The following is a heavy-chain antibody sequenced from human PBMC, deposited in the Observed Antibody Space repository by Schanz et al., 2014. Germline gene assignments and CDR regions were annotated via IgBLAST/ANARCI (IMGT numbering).Heavy chain of an antibody. D-gene: IGHD3-10*01. Sequence: EVHLLDSGGGLVQPGGSLRLSCAASGFTFSSYAMSWVRQAPGKGPEWVSYIRSSSTPIYYADSVKGRFTISRDNAKNSLYLQRTSLRAEDTAVYHCVSSGSYSSHASWGQGTLVTVSS. J-gene: IGHJ4*02. CDR3: VSSGSYSSHAS. V-gene: IGHV3-48*01. CDR1: GFTFSSYA. CDR2: IRSSSTPI.